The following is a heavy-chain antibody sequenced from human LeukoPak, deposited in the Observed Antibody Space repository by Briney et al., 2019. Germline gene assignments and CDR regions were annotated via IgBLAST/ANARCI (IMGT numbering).Heavy chain of an antibody. CDR3: ARIGTSIITRGLDY. D-gene: IGHD3-10*01. J-gene: IGHJ4*02. V-gene: IGHV3-7*01. Sequence: PGGSLRLSCAASGFTFSSYWMSWVRQAPGMGLEWVANIKKDGSETYYVESEKGRFTISRDNAKNSLYLQMNSLRAEDTAVYYCARIGTSIITRGLDYWGQGTLVTVSS. CDR1: GFTFSSYW. CDR2: IKKDGSET.